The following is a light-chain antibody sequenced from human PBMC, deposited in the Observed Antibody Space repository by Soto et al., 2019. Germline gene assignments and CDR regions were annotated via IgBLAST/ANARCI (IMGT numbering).Light chain of an antibody. J-gene: IGKJ4*01. Sequence: QLTQSPSSLSASVGDRVTITCRASQGISSNLAWYQQKPGRAPKLLIFGASTLQSGVPSRFSGSGSGTEFTLTISSLQADDFATYYCQQYNDLSTFGGGTKVDIK. CDR1: QGISSN. CDR3: QQYNDLST. CDR2: GAS. V-gene: IGKV1-9*01.